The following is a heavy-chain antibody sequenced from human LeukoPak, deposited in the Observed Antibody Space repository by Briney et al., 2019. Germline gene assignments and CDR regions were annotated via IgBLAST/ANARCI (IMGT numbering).Heavy chain of an antibody. CDR3: ARDLTIAAANYYFDN. CDR2: IKCDGSEK. D-gene: IGHD6-13*01. V-gene: IGHV3-52*01. J-gene: IGHJ4*02. Sequence: PGGSLRLSCAASGFTFSSSWMHWVCQAPEKGLEWVADIKCDGSEKYYVDSVKGRLTISRDNAKNSLYLQMNSLRAEDTVMYYCARDLTIAAANYYFDNWGQGTLVTVSS. CDR1: GFTFSSSW.